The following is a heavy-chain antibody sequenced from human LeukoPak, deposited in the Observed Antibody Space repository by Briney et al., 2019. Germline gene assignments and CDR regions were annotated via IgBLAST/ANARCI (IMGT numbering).Heavy chain of an antibody. CDR1: GFTVSSNY. Sequence: PGGSLRLSCAASGFTVSSNYMSWVRQAPGKGLEWASVIYSGGSTYYADSVKGRFTISRDNSKNTLYLQMNSLRAEDTAVYYCAREVAGPLDAFDIWGQGTMVTISS. V-gene: IGHV3-53*01. CDR3: AREVAGPLDAFDI. J-gene: IGHJ3*02. CDR2: IYSGGST.